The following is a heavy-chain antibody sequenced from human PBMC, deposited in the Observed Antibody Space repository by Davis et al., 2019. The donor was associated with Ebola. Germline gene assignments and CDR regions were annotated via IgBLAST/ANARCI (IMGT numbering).Heavy chain of an antibody. CDR2: IWYDGSNK. J-gene: IGHJ4*02. D-gene: IGHD3-22*01. CDR1: GFTFSSYG. Sequence: GESLKISCAASGFTFSSYGKHWVRQAPGKGLEWVAVIWYDGSNKYYADSVKGRFTISRDNSKNTLYLQMNSLRAEDTAVYYCARAGGSSGYYLDYWGQGTLVTVSS. V-gene: IGHV3-33*01. CDR3: ARAGGSSGYYLDY.